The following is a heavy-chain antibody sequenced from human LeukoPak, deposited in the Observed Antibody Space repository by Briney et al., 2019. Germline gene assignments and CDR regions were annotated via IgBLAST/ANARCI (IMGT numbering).Heavy chain of an antibody. V-gene: IGHV4-38-2*02. J-gene: IGHJ5*02. D-gene: IGHD4-17*01. CDR3: AREIVTTYNWFDP. CDR1: GYSLSSGYY. Sequence: PSETLSLTCTVSGYSLSSGYYWGWIRQPPGKGLEWIGSIYHSGSTYYNPSLKSRVTISVDTSKNQFSLKLSSVTAADTAVHYCAREIVTTYNWFDPWGQGTLVTVSS. CDR2: IYHSGST.